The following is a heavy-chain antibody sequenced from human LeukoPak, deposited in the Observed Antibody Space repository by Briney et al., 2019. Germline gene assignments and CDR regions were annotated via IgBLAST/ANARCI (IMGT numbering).Heavy chain of an antibody. J-gene: IGHJ3*02. CDR1: GFTFSSYS. CDR2: ISSSSSYI. CDR3: ARSAYDILTGHDAFDI. Sequence: GGSLRLSCADSGFTFSSYSMNWVRQAPGKGLEWVSSISSSSSYIYYADSVKGRFTISRDNAKNSLYLQMNSLRAENTAVYYCARSAYDILTGHDAFDIWSQGTMVTVSS. D-gene: IGHD3-9*01. V-gene: IGHV3-21*01.